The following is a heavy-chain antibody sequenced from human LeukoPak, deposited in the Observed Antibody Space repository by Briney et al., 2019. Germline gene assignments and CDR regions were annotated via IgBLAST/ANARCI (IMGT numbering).Heavy chain of an antibody. CDR1: GFTFSNYG. V-gene: IGHV3-30*18. J-gene: IGHJ6*03. CDR2: ISYDAKSN. CDR3: AKVGAVADYYYYMDV. Sequence: PGRSLRLSCATSGFTFSNYGMHWVRQVPGKGLEWVAVISYDAKSNYHVDSVKGRFTISRDNSKNTLYLQMNSLRAEDTAVYYCAKVGAVADYYYYMDVWGKGTTVTVSS. D-gene: IGHD6-19*01.